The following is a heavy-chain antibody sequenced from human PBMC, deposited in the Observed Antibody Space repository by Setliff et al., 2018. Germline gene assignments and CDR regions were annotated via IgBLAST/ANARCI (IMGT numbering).Heavy chain of an antibody. J-gene: IGHJ4*02. CDR1: GGTFSSYA. CDR3: ARVTPGPPYGPLGY. CDR2: IIPIFGTA. Sequence: GASVKVSCKASGGTFSSYAISWVRQAPGQGLEWMGGIIPIFGTANYAQKFQGRVTITADKPTSTAYMELRSLRSDDTAVYYCARVTPGPPYGPLGYWGQGTLVTVSS. V-gene: IGHV1-69*06. D-gene: IGHD4-17*01.